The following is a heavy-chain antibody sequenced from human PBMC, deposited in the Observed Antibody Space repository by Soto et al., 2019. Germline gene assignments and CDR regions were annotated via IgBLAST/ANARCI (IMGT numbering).Heavy chain of an antibody. CDR1: CASINNNYYY. D-gene: IGHD6-13*01. CDR3: ARSPRSIAAGGIDY. Sequence: SETLSLTCSFSCASINNNYYYWGSVRQPPGKGLEWIGSVSFTGTTYYSPSLKSRVTTSIDTSRNQFSLKLTSVTAADTAVYYCARSPRSIAAGGIDYWGQGILVTVS. V-gene: IGHV4-39*01. CDR2: VSFTGTT. J-gene: IGHJ4*02.